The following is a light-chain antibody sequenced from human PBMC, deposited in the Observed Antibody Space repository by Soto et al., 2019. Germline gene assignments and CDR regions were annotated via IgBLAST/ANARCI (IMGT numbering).Light chain of an antibody. Sequence: DILMTQSPSTLSGSLGERATLSCRASQTIISNLSWYHHIPCQPPSFLIFDASSSSTVIPSSFIGSWSCTEFTLPTSSLQYADFAVYYCQQYHKWHLFTFGQGTKVDIK. CDR3: QQYHKWHLFT. V-gene: IGKV3-15*01. CDR1: QTIISN. J-gene: IGKJ2*01. CDR2: DAS.